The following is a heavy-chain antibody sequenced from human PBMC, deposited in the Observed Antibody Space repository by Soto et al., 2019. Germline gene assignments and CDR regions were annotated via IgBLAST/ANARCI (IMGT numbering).Heavy chain of an antibody. J-gene: IGHJ6*02. D-gene: IGHD6-13*01. Sequence: ASVKVSCKASGYTFTSYCISWVREAPGQGLEWMGWISAYNGNTNYAQKLQGRVTMTTDTSTSTAYMELRSLRSDDTAVYYCARVKAAAGKGNYYYYGMDVWGQGTTVTVSS. V-gene: IGHV1-18*04. CDR1: GYTFTSYC. CDR2: ISAYNGNT. CDR3: ARVKAAAGKGNYYYYGMDV.